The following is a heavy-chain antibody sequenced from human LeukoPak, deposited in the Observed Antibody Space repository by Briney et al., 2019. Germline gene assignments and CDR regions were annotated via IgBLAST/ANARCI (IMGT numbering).Heavy chain of an antibody. CDR3: ARRDSGYDNRAFDI. CDR1: GFTFSSYW. D-gene: IGHD5-12*01. J-gene: IGHJ3*02. Sequence: GGSLRLSCAASGFTFSSYWMHWVRQAPGKGLVWVSRINSDGSSTSYADSVKGRFTISRDSAKNTLYLQMNSLRAEDTAVYYCARRDSGYDNRAFDIWGQGTMVIVSS. V-gene: IGHV3-74*01. CDR2: INSDGSST.